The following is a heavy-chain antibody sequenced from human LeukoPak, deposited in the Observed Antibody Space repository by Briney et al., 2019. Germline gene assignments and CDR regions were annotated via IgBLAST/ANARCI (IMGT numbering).Heavy chain of an antibody. CDR3: ARATMIVASLDY. D-gene: IGHD3-22*01. J-gene: IGHJ4*02. CDR2: ISAYNGNT. Sequence: GASVKVSCKASGYTFTSYGISWVRQAPGQGLEWMGWISAYNGNTNYAQKLQGRVIMTTDTSTSTAYVELRSLRSDDTAVYYCARATMIVASLDYWGQGTLVTVSS. CDR1: GYTFTSYG. V-gene: IGHV1-18*01.